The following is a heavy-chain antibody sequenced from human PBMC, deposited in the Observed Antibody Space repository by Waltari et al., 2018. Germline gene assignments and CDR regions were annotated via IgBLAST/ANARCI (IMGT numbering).Heavy chain of an antibody. V-gene: IGHV1-69*04. Sequence: QVQLVQSGAEVKKPGSSVKVSCKASGGTFSSYAISWVRQAPGTGLEWMGGIIPILGKANYAKKSQGRATITADKPTSTAYMELGGLRSEDTAVYYCGGGVGDGYNPLFRWGQGTLVTVSS. J-gene: IGHJ4*02. CDR2: IIPILGKA. D-gene: IGHD3-16*01. CDR1: GGTFSSYA. CDR3: GGGVGDGYNPLFR.